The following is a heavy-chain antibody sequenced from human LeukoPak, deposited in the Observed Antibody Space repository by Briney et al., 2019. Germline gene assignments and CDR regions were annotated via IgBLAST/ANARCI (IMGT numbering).Heavy chain of an antibody. CDR1: GFTFNNYG. D-gene: IGHD6-19*01. Sequence: PGGSLRLSCAASGFTFNNYGMHWVRQDPGKGLEWVTFTGYDGSNKYYADSVKGRFTISRDNSKNTLYLQMNSLRVEDTAVYYCARGSSDWSQRWFDPWGQGTPVTVSS. V-gene: IGHV3-30*02. CDR3: ARGSSDWSQRWFDP. CDR2: TGYDGSNK. J-gene: IGHJ5*02.